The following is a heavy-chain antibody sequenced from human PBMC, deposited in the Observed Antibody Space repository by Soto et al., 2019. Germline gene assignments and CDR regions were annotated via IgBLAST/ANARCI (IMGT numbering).Heavy chain of an antibody. V-gene: IGHV1-69*02. D-gene: IGHD2-2*01. CDR1: GGTFSSYT. Sequence: ASVKVSCKASGGTFSSYTISWVRQAPGQGLEWMGRIIPILGIANYAQKFQGRVTITADKSTSTAYMELSSLRSEDTAVYYCARGNCSSTSCYYYYYMDVWGKGTTVTVSS. CDR2: IIPILGIA. J-gene: IGHJ6*03. CDR3: ARGNCSSTSCYYYYYMDV.